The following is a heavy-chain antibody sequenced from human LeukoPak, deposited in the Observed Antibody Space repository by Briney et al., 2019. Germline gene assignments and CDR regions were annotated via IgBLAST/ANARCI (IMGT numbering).Heavy chain of an antibody. D-gene: IGHD4-11*01. Sequence: PGGSLRLSCAASGFTFNSYTMSGLRQAPGKGLEWVSAFSGSGGSTYYADSVKGRFTISRDNSKNTLFLQMNSLRAEDTAVYYCAKRTDYSNYGPFDYWGQGTLVTVSS. CDR3: AKRTDYSNYGPFDY. J-gene: IGHJ4*02. CDR1: GFTFNSYT. CDR2: FSGSGGST. V-gene: IGHV3-23*01.